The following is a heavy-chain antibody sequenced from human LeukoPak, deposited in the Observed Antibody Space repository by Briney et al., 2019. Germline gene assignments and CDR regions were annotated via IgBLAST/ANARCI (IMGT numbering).Heavy chain of an antibody. D-gene: IGHD3-3*01. CDR1: GGSFSGYY. V-gene: IGHV4-34*01. J-gene: IGHJ4*02. CDR2: INHSGST. Sequence: SETLSLTCAVYGGSFSGYYWSWIRQPPGKGLEWIGEINHSGSTNYNPSLKSRVTISVDTSKNQFSLKLSSVTAADTAVHYCARLQRIFGVVISLYYFDYWGQGTLVTVSS. CDR3: ARLQRIFGVVISLYYFDY.